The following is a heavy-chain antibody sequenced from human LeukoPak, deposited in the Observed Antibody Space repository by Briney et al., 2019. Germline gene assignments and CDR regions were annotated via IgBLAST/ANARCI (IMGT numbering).Heavy chain of an antibody. CDR1: GFTFSSYS. V-gene: IGHV3-21*01. CDR2: ISSGSTYI. Sequence: GGSLRLSCAASGFTFSSYSINWVRQAPGKGLEWVSYISSGSTYIYYADSVKGRFTISRDNAKNSLYLQMNSLRAEDTAVYYCARDQGAGYWYFDLWGRGTLVSVSS. CDR3: ARDQGAGYWYFDL. D-gene: IGHD4/OR15-4a*01. J-gene: IGHJ2*01.